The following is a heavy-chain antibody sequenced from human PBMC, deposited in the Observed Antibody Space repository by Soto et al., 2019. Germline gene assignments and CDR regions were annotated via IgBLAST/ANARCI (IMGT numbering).Heavy chain of an antibody. J-gene: IGHJ6*02. CDR1: GYTYTGYY. CDR2: INPNSGDT. Sequence: QVQLVQSGAEVKKPGASVKVSCKASGYTYTGYYMHWVRQAPGQGLEWMGWINPNSGDTNYAQKFQGRVTMTRDTSISTAYMELSRLRSDDTAVYYCARGSIAVAGYGMDVWGQGTTVTVSS. CDR3: ARGSIAVAGYGMDV. D-gene: IGHD6-19*01. V-gene: IGHV1-2*02.